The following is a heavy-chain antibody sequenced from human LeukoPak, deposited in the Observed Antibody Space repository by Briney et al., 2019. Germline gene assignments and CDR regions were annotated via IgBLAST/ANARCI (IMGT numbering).Heavy chain of an antibody. CDR2: ISTYTGKT. J-gene: IGHJ4*02. Sequence: GASVKVSCKTSGYPFINYGINWVRQAPGQGLEWMGWISTYTGKTKYTQNFQGRITLTTDTSTSTASLELRSLRSDDTTVYFCARHYCIDNGCSVIQTYFDYWCQGTLVTVSS. CDR1: GYPFINYG. V-gene: IGHV1-18*01. CDR3: ARHYCIDNGCSVIQTYFDY. D-gene: IGHD2-15*01.